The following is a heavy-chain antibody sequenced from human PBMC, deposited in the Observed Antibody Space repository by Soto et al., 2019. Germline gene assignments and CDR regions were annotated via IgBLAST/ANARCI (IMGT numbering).Heavy chain of an antibody. CDR3: ARDRVPYYDFWSGYYGASLHYYGMDV. CDR2: INAGNGNT. CDR1: GYTFTSYG. V-gene: IGHV1-18*04. Sequence: ASVKVSCKASGYTFTSYGISWVRQAPGQGLEWMGWINAGNGNTKYSQKFQGRVTITRDTSASTAYMELSSLRSEDTAVYYCARDRVPYYDFWSGYYGASLHYYGMDVWGQGTTVTVSS. D-gene: IGHD3-3*01. J-gene: IGHJ6*02.